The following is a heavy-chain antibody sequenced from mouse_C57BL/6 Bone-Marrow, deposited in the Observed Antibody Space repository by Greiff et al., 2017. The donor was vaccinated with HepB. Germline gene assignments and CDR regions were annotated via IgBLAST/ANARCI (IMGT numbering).Heavy chain of an antibody. CDR2: IYPRSGNT. CDR3: ASGTIVTHDYAMDY. D-gene: IGHD2-5*01. CDR1: GYTFTSYG. Sequence: QVQLKESGAELARPGASVKLSCKASGYTFTSYGISWVKQRTGQGLEWIGEIYPRSGNTYYNEKFKGKATLTADKSSSTAYMELRSLTSEDSAVYFCASGTIVTHDYAMDYWGQGTAVTVSS. V-gene: IGHV1-81*01. J-gene: IGHJ4*01.